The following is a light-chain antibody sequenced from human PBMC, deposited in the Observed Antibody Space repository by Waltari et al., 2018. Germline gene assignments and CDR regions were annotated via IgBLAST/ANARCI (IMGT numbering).Light chain of an antibody. Sequence: QSALTQPRSVSGSPGQSITISCLGPSSDVGDYNYVSWYQQPPSRVPKLMNYDVTRRPSGAPDRFSCSKSGNTASLTFSGLQAEDEADYCCCSYAGSYSLIFGGGTKLTVL. J-gene: IGLJ2*01. CDR1: SSDVGDYNY. CDR3: CSYAGSYSLI. CDR2: DVT. V-gene: IGLV2-11*01.